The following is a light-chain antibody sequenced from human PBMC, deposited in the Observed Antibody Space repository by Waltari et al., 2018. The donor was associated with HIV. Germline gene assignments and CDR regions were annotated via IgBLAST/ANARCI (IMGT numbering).Light chain of an antibody. J-gene: IGKJ2*01. Sequence: ELVLTQSSDILSLSPGERAVLSCRASQSVSGSQLAWYQQRPGQGPRLLIYGASKRATGIPDRFSGSGSGTDYTLSISGLEPEDFAVYYCQQYGDSPLYIFGQGTNLEI. V-gene: IGKV3-20*01. CDR1: QSVSGSQ. CDR3: QQYGDSPLYI. CDR2: GAS.